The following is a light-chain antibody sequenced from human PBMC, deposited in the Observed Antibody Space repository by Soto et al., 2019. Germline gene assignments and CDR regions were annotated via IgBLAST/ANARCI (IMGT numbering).Light chain of an antibody. CDR2: RNN. CDR3: AAWDDTLDAHV. CDR1: RSNIGRNF. V-gene: IGLV1-47*01. Sequence: QSVLTQSPSASGTPGQRVTISCSGSRSNIGRNFAYWYQHVPGTAPRLLIQRNNELPSGVPDRFSGSKSGTSVSLAISGLRSEDEATYYCAAWDDTLDAHVFGGWTKVTVL. J-gene: IGLJ3*02.